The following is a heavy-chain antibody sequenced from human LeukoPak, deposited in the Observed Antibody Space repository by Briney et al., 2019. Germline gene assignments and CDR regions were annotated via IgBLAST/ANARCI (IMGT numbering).Heavy chain of an antibody. Sequence: GGSLRLSCAASGFIFSSSAMNWVRQAPGAGLQWVYADSVKGRFTISRDNSKNTLYLQMNSLRAEDTAVYYCARVSRGPHPYYYDSSGYMDYWGQGTLVTVSS. D-gene: IGHD3-22*01. CDR1: GFIFSSSA. J-gene: IGHJ4*02. CDR3: ARVSRGPHPYYYDSSGYMDY. V-gene: IGHV3-23*01.